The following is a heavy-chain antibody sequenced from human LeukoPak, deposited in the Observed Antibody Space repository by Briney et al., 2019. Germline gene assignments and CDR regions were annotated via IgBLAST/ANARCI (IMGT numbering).Heavy chain of an antibody. CDR3: ATARAMGGSYYFDY. V-gene: IGHV1-24*01. J-gene: IGHJ4*02. CDR1: GYTLTELS. CDR2: FDPEDGET. Sequence: GASEKVSCKVSGYTLTELSMHWVRQAPGKGLEWMGGFDPEDGETIYAQKFQGRVTMTEDTSTDTAYMELSSLRSEDTAVDYCATARAMGGSYYFDYWGQGTLVTVSS. D-gene: IGHD1-26*01.